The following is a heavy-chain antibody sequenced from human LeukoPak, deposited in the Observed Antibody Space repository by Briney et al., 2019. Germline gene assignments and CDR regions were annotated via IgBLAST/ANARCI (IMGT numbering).Heavy chain of an antibody. CDR3: ARAPSYTEYFDY. CDR2: IYYSGST. J-gene: IGHJ4*02. V-gene: IGHV4-39*07. D-gene: IGHD2/OR15-2a*01. CDR1: GGSISSSSYY. Sequence: PSETLSLTCTVSGGSISSSSYYWGWIRQPPGKGLEWIGSIYYSGSTYYNPSLKSRVTISLHTSKNQFSLNLSSVTAADTAVYFCARAPSYTEYFDYWGQGTLVTVSS.